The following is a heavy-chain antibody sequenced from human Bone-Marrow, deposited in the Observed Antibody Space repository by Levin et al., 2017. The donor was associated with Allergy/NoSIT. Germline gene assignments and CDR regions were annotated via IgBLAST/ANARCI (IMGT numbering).Heavy chain of an antibody. CDR3: ANGEYGRGWHAFDI. V-gene: IGHV3-43*01. CDR2: VSWDGTNT. D-gene: IGHD6-19*01. J-gene: IGHJ3*02. CDR1: GFTFDHYT. Sequence: PGESLKISCAASGFTFDHYTMHWVRQAPGKGLEWVSFVSWDGTNTFYADSVKGRFTISRDNSRNSLYLQMSSLRTEDTALYYCANGEYGRGWHAFDIWGPGTMVTVSS.